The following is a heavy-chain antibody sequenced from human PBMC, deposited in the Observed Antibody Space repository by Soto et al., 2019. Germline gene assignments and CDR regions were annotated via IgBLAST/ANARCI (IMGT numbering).Heavy chain of an antibody. V-gene: IGHV3-21*01. CDR1: GFIFSDFS. CDR2: IGSSGGYI. Sequence: GGSLRLSCAVSGFIFSDFSMNWVRQAPGKGLEWVASIGSSGGYIFYADSVKGRFTISRDNAKKSLDLQINSLRAEDTAVYYCAREKKHQSLGGRFGMDVWGQGTTVTVSS. J-gene: IGHJ6*02. D-gene: IGHD2-2*01. CDR3: AREKKHQSLGGRFGMDV.